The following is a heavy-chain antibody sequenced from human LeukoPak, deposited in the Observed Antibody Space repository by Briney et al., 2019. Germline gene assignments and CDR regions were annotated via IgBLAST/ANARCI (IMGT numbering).Heavy chain of an antibody. J-gene: IGHJ6*03. D-gene: IGHD4-17*01. CDR1: GYTFTSYG. CDR2: ISAYSGNT. CDR3: ARSHDYGDLPYYYYMDV. Sequence: ASVKVSCKASGYTFTSYGISWVRQAPGQGLEWMGWISAYSGNTNYAQKLQGRVTMTTDTSTSTAYMELRSLRSDDTAVYYCARSHDYGDLPYYYYMDVWGKGTTVTVSS. V-gene: IGHV1-18*01.